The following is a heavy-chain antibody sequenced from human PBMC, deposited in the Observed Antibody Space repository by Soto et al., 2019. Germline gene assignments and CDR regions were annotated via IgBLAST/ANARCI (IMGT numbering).Heavy chain of an antibody. CDR1: GYTLTSYG. V-gene: IGHV1-18*01. D-gene: IGHD2-2*01. CDR3: AHVPAASRGHVGDY. J-gene: IGHJ4*02. Sequence: ASVKVSCKASGYTLTSYGISWVRQAPGQGLEWMGWISAYNGNTNYAQRLQGRVTMTTDTSTSTAYMGLRSLRSDDTAVYYCAHVPAASRGHVGDYWGQGTLVTVSS. CDR2: ISAYNGNT.